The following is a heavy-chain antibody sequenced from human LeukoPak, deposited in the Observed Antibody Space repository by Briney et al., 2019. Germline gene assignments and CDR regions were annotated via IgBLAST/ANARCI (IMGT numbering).Heavy chain of an antibody. D-gene: IGHD1-26*01. J-gene: IGHJ4*02. V-gene: IGHV4-39*07. CDR2: LFYSGNA. CDR3: ATLRSWSPDYFDP. Sequence: SETLSLTCTVSGGSYSSSGYYWGCFRQPPGKGLEWIGSLFYSGNAYYNPSLKSRVTISVDTSKNHFSLKLRSVTAADTAVYYCATLRSWSPDYFDPWGQGTLVTVSS. CDR1: GGSYSSSGYY.